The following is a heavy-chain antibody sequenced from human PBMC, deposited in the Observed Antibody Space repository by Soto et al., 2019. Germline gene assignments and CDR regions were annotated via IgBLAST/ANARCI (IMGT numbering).Heavy chain of an antibody. CDR1: GFTFSSYA. CDR2: ISGSGGST. V-gene: IGHV3-23*01. CDR3: AKDREGNCSSTSCYLYQGYYFDY. D-gene: IGHD2-2*01. Sequence: GESLKISCAASGFTFSSYAMSWVRQAPGKGLEWVSAISGSGGSTYYADSVKGRFTISRDNSKNTLYLQMNSLRAEDTAVYYCAKDREGNCSSTSCYLYQGYYFDYWGQGTLVTVSS. J-gene: IGHJ4*02.